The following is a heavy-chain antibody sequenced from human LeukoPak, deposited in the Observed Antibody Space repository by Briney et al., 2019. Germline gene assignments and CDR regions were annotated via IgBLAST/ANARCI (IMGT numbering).Heavy chain of an antibody. Sequence: SETLSLTCSVSGPSISHNYWSWIRQPPGKGLEWIGYIYYSGSTNYNPSLKSRVTISVDTSKNQFSLKLSSVTAADTAVYYCARHVHIKRGNFDYWGQGTLVTVSS. CDR3: ARHVHIKRGNFDY. CDR2: IYYSGST. CDR1: GPSISHNY. D-gene: IGHD3-10*01. J-gene: IGHJ4*02. V-gene: IGHV4-59*08.